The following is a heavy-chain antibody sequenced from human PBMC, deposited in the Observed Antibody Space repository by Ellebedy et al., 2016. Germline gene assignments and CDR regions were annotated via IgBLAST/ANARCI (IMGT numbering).Heavy chain of an antibody. J-gene: IGHJ6*02. V-gene: IGHV4-59*12. D-gene: IGHD3-16*01. CDR1: GGSISSYY. Sequence: SETLSLTXTVSGGSISSYYWSWIRQPPGKGLEWIGYIYYSESTNYNPSLKSRVTISVDRSKYQFSLKLNSVTAADTAVYYCARDPRLGGMDVWGQGTTVTVSS. CDR2: IYYSEST. CDR3: ARDPRLGGMDV.